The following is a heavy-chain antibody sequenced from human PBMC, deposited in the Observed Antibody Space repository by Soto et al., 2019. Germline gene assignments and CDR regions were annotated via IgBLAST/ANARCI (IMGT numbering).Heavy chain of an antibody. D-gene: IGHD6-19*01. V-gene: IGHV1-3*01. Sequence: ASVKVSCKASGYTFTSYAMHWVRQAPGQRLEWMGWINAGNGNTKYSQKFQGRVTITRDTSASTAYMELSSLRSEDTAVYYCARDVSVAGGWFDPWGQGTLVTVSS. J-gene: IGHJ5*02. CDR1: GYTFTSYA. CDR3: ARDVSVAGGWFDP. CDR2: INAGNGNT.